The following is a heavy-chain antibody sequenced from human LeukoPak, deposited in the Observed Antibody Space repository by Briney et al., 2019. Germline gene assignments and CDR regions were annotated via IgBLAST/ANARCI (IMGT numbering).Heavy chain of an antibody. J-gene: IGHJ4*02. CDR1: GFTFSSYA. Sequence: GGSLRLSCAASGFTFSSYAMSWVRQAPGKGLEWVSAISGSGGSTYYADSVKGRFTISRDSSKNTLFLQMNSLRAEDTAVYYCATNWLGRGWLGYWGQGTLATVSS. CDR3: ATNWLGRGWLGY. D-gene: IGHD6-19*01. V-gene: IGHV3-23*01. CDR2: ISGSGGST.